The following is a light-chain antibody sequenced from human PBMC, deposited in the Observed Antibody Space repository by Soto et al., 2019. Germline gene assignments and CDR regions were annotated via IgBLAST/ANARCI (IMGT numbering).Light chain of an antibody. CDR2: GAS. Sequence: EIVLTQSPDTLSLSPGERATLSCRASQSVSSSYLAWYQQKPGQAPRLLIYGASSRATGIPDKFSGSGSGTDFTLTISRLEPEDFAVYYCQQYGSSPAVTFGGGTKVEIK. CDR1: QSVSSSY. J-gene: IGKJ4*01. CDR3: QQYGSSPAVT. V-gene: IGKV3-20*01.